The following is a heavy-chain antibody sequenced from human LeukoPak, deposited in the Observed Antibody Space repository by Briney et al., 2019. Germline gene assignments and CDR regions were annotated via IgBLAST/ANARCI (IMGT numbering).Heavy chain of an antibody. CDR3: ARVRRVGATSWFDP. J-gene: IGHJ5*02. D-gene: IGHD1-26*01. CDR1: GYSISSGYY. CDR2: INHSGST. Sequence: SETLSLTCTVSGYSISSGYYWGWIRQPPGKGLEWIGEINHSGSTNYNPSLKSRVTISVDTSKNQFSLKLSSVTAADTAVYYCARVRRVGATSWFDPWGQGTLVTVSS. V-gene: IGHV4-38-2*02.